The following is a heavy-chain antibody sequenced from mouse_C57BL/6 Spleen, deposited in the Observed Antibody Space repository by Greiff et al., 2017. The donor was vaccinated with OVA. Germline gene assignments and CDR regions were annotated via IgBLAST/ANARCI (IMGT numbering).Heavy chain of an antibody. V-gene: IGHV14-1*01. J-gene: IGHJ2*01. D-gene: IGHD1-1*01. CDR1: GFNIKDYY. Sequence: VQLKESGAELVRPGASVKLSCTASGFNIKDYYMHWVKQRPEQGLEWIGRIEPEDGDTEYAPKFQGKATMTADTSSNTAYLQLSSLTSEDTAVYYCTPERGYYGSYYFDYWGQGTTLTVSS. CDR2: IEPEDGDT. CDR3: TPERGYYGSYYFDY.